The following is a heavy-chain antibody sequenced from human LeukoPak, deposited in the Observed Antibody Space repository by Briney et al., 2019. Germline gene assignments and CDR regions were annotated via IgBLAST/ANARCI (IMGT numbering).Heavy chain of an antibody. CDR1: SGSISTSNYY. Sequence: SETLSLTCTVSSGSISTSNYYWGWVRQPPGKALEWIGNIYSGSTYYSPSLKSRVTVSIDTSKNEFSLILTSVTAADTAQYYCARHLYYSASAFWYIDLWGRGTLVIVSP. D-gene: IGHD3-10*01. CDR3: ARHLYYSASAFWYIDL. V-gene: IGHV4-39*01. J-gene: IGHJ2*01. CDR2: IYSGST.